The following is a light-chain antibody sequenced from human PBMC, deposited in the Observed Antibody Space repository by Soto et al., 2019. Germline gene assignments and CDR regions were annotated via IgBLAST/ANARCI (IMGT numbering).Light chain of an antibody. J-gene: IGKJ1*01. CDR1: QSVSTDC. CDR3: QQYGSSPET. V-gene: IGKV3-20*01. Sequence: EIVLTQSPGTLSLSPGERATLSCRASQSVSTDCVAWYQQKPGQPPRLLIHRASSRATGIPDRFSGSGSGTDFSLTISRLEPEDFAVYYCQQYGSSPETFGQGTKVEVK. CDR2: RAS.